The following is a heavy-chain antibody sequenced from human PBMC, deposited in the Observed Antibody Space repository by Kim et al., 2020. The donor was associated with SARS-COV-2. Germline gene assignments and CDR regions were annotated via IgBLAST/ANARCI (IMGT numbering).Heavy chain of an antibody. J-gene: IGHJ4*02. Sequence: GGSLRLSCTASGFTFGDYAMSWFRQAPGKGLEWVGFIRSKAYGGTTEYAASVKGRFTISRDDSKSIAYLQMNSLKTEDTAVYYCTSFAQWLVNGGFDYWGQGTLVTVSS. CDR3: TSFAQWLVNGGFDY. V-gene: IGHV3-49*03. D-gene: IGHD6-19*01. CDR2: IRSKAYGGTT. CDR1: GFTFGDYA.